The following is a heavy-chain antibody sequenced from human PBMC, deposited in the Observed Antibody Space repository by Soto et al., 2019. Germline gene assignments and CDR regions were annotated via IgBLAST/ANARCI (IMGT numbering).Heavy chain of an antibody. CDR3: ARLSYGSGSRHFDY. V-gene: IGHV4-39*01. CDR2: IYYSGST. Sequence: QLQLQESGPGLVKPSETLSLTCTVSGGSISSSSYYWGWIRQPPGKGLEWIGSIYYSGSTYYNPSLHSRATISVDTSKNQYSRKLSSVADADTDVYDCARLSYGSGSRHFDYWGQGALVTVSS. J-gene: IGHJ4*02. D-gene: IGHD3-10*01. CDR1: GGSISSSSYY.